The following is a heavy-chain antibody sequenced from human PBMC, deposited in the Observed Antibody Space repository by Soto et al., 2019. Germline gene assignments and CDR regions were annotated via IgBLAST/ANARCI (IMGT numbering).Heavy chain of an antibody. CDR2: IYWDDDK. J-gene: IGHJ4*02. V-gene: IGHV2-5*02. CDR1: GFSLSTSGVG. Sequence: QITLKESGPPLVKPTQTLTLTCTSSGFSLSTSGVGVGWIRQPPGKALEWLALIYWDDDKGYSPSLKSRLTITTDHSKSQVVLTMTNMDPVDTATYYCAHRHNYEFWSGRLDGFDYWGQGTLVTVSS. CDR3: AHRHNYEFWSGRLDGFDY. D-gene: IGHD3-3*01.